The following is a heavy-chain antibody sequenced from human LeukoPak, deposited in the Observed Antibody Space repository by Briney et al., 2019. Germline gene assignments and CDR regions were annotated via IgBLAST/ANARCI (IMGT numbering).Heavy chain of an antibody. D-gene: IGHD3-9*01. V-gene: IGHV3-21*01. J-gene: IGHJ4*02. Sequence: GGSLRLSCAASGFTFSSYSMNWVRQAPGKGLEWVSSISSSSSYIYYADSVKGRFTISRDNAKNSLYLQMNSLRAEDTAVYYCARAGHRRYFDWLPKVLPVLFDYWGQGTLVTVSS. CDR2: ISSSSSYI. CDR3: ARAGHRRYFDWLPKVLPVLFDY. CDR1: GFTFSSYS.